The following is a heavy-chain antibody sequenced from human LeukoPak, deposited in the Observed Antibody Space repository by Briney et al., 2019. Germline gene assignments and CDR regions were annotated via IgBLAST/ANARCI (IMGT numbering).Heavy chain of an antibody. CDR2: MNPNSGNA. V-gene: IGHV1-8*01. D-gene: IGHD3-10*01. CDR1: GYTFTSYD. Sequence: ASVKVSCKASGYTFTSYDINWVRQATGQGLEWMGWMNPNSGNAGYAQKFQGRVTMTRNTSISTAYMELSSLRSEDTAVYYCARGDWSALWAFVIWGQGTMVTVSS. J-gene: IGHJ3*02. CDR3: ARGDWSALWAFVI.